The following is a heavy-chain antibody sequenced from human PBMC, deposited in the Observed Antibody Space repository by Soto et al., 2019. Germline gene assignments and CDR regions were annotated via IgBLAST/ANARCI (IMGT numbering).Heavy chain of an antibody. CDR2: IIPIFGTA. Sequence: QVQLVQSGAEVKKPGSSVKVSCKASGGTFSSYAISWVRQAPGQGLEWMGGIIPIFGTANYAQKFQGRGTITGDKSTSTAYMELSSRRAEDTAVYYCARKGNPYYYASSGCSHYWYFDLWGRGTLVTVSS. V-gene: IGHV1-69*06. D-gene: IGHD3-22*01. J-gene: IGHJ2*01. CDR1: GGTFSSYA. CDR3: ARKGNPYYYASSGCSHYWYFDL.